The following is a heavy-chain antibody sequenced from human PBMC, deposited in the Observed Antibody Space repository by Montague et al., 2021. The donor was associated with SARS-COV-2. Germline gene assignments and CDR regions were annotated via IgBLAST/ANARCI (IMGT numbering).Heavy chain of an antibody. CDR2: ISYDGSNK. CDR3: ARPSSGYGYYFDY. Sequence: SLRLSCAASGFTFSSYAMHWVRQAPGKGLEWVAVISYDGSNKYYADSVKGRFTISRDNPKNTLYLQMNSLRAEDTAVYYCARPSSGYGYYFDYWGQGTLVTVSS. J-gene: IGHJ4*02. D-gene: IGHD5-12*01. CDR1: GFTFSSYA. V-gene: IGHV3-30-3*01.